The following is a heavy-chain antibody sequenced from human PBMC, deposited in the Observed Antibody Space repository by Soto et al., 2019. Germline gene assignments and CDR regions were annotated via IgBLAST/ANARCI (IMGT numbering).Heavy chain of an antibody. J-gene: IGHJ5*02. CDR1: GGSFSGYY. CDR2: INHSGST. D-gene: IGHD3-9*01. V-gene: IGHV4-34*01. CDR3: ARAPRGRLVIKYNWLDP. Sequence: PSGTPALTCAVHGGSFSGYYWSWIRQPPGKGLEWIGEINHSGSTNYNPSLKSRVTISVDTSKNQFSLKLSSVTAADTAVYYCARAPRGRLVIKYNWLDPWGQGTLVTVSS.